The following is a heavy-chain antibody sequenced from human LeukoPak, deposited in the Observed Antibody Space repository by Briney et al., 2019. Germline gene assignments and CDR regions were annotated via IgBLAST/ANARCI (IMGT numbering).Heavy chain of an antibody. D-gene: IGHD6-19*01. CDR1: GFTFSSYG. V-gene: IGHV3-30*18. Sequence: GRSLRLSCAASGFTFSSYGMHWGGKAPGKGLEWVAVIFFDGSNKYYADSLKGRFTISRDNSKNTLYMQMNSLRAEDTAVYYGAKEGYSCDQGLDYWGQGTLVTVSS. CDR3: AKEGYSCDQGLDY. J-gene: IGHJ4*02. CDR2: IFFDGSNK.